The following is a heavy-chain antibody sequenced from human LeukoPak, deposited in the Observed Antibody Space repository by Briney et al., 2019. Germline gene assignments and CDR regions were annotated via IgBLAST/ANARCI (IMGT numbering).Heavy chain of an antibody. V-gene: IGHV4-61*02. J-gene: IGHJ3*01. CDR2: IYTSGST. CDR1: GGSISSGSYY. CDR3: ARLKVADSESFDL. Sequence: SETLSLTCTVSGGSISSGSYYWSWIRQPAGKGLEWIGRIYTSGSTNNNPSLESRLTISQDSSKNEVYLRLASATAADTAFYYCARLKVADSESFDLWGHGTLVAVSS.